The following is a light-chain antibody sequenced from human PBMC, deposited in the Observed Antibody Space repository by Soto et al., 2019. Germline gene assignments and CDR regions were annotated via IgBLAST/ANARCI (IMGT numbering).Light chain of an antibody. J-gene: IGLJ1*01. Sequence: QSVLTQSFSASASLGSSVKLTCTLSSGHSTYSIAWHQQQPGKAPRYLMQLEGSGTYNKGSGVPDRFSGSSSGADRYLTLSNLQSDDEADYYCETWDTNTRVFGTGTKLTVL. CDR3: ETWDTNTRV. CDR2: LEGSGTY. V-gene: IGLV4-60*03. CDR1: SGHSTYS.